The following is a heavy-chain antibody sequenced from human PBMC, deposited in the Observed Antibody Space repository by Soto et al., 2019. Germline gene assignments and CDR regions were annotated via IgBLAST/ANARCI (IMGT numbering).Heavy chain of an antibody. V-gene: IGHV1-18*01. CDR2: INASNGNT. J-gene: IGHJ4*02. CDR1: GYSFTNYG. CDR3: ALEIIGRRFDS. Sequence: QVQLVQSGPEVKRPGASVKVCCKASGYSFTNYGLSWLRQAPVQGLEWMGWINASNGNTVYAQKLQGRVTMTTDTSTSTAYMELRSLRSDDTAIYYCALEIIGRRFDSWGQGTLVTVSS. D-gene: IGHD3-3*01.